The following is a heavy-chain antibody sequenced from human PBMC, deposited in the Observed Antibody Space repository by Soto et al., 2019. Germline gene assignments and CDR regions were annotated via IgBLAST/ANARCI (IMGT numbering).Heavy chain of an antibody. D-gene: IGHD1-26*01. J-gene: IGHJ5*02. CDR3: ARGGWESATVS. CDR1: GGSISSGSYY. CDR2: IYYSGST. Sequence: QVQLQESGPGLVKPSQTLSLTCTVSGGSISSGSYYWSWIRQHPGKGLEWIGYIYYSGSTYYNPSLKSRVTISVYTYKNQFSLKLSSVTAADTAVYYCARGGWESATVSWCQGTLLTVSS. V-gene: IGHV4-31*03.